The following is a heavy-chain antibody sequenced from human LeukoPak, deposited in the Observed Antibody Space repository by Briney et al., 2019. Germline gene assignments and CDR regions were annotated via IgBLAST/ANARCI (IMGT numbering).Heavy chain of an antibody. J-gene: IGHJ4*02. CDR3: TTGESMVGSTIHIRWAD. V-gene: IGHV3-15*01. Sequence: GGSLRLSCAASGFTFSNAWMTWVRQAPGKGREWVGRIKSKTAGGTIDYAAPVKGRFTIARDDSKNTVYMQKNSLKTVDTAVYYCTTGESMVGSTIHIRWADWGQGTLVTVSS. D-gene: IGHD1-26*01. CDR1: GFTFSNAW. CDR2: IKSKTAGGTI.